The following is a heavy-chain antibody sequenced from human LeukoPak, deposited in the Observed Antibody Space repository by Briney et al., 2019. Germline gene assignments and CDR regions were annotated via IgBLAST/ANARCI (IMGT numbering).Heavy chain of an antibody. CDR1: GFTFSSHA. D-gene: IGHD2-21*02. CDR2: MTGSGSGA. J-gene: IGHJ4*02. CDR3: AKVRGDHAHLQDDFDY. V-gene: IGHV3-23*01. Sequence: QSGGSLTLSCTASGFTFSSHAMTWVRQAAGQGLQWVSSMTGSGSGAYYADSVKGRVTISTDNSKNTLFLQMDSLRAEDTAMYYCAKVRGDHAHLQDDFDYWGQGTLVTVSS.